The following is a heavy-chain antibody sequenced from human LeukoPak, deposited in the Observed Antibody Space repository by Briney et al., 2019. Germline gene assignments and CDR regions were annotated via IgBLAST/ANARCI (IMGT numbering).Heavy chain of an antibody. J-gene: IGHJ4*02. D-gene: IGHD3-3*01. CDR1: GFTFSNYW. CDR2: IKTDGSEK. CDR3: ARDITIFGVVIAD. V-gene: IGHV3-7*01. Sequence: GGSLRLSCEGSGFTFSNYWMGWVRQAPGKGLQWVANIKTDGSEKYYVDSVKGRFTISRDNAKNSLYLQMNSLRAEDTAVYYCARDITIFGVVIADWGRGTLVTVSS.